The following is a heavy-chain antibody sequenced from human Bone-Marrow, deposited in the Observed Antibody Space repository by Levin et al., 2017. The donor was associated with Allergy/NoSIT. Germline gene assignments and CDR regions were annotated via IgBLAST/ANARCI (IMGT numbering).Heavy chain of an antibody. J-gene: IGHJ6*03. V-gene: IGHV3-15*01. CDR3: ATRDDFGDDVGKNYYDHKLDV. D-gene: IGHD4-17*01. CDR1: GFTFSNAW. Sequence: GESLKISCAASGFTFSNAWMSWVRQAPGKGLEWVGRVRTERDGGTTDYAAPVKGRFTISRDDSKNTLYLQMDSLKTEDTAVYYCATRDDFGDDVGKNYYDHKLDVWGQGTTVTVSS. CDR2: VRTERDGGTT.